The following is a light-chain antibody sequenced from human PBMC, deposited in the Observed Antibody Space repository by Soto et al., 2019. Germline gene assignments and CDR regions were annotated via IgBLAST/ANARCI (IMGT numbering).Light chain of an antibody. V-gene: IGKV3-20*01. Sequence: EIVLTQSPGTLSLSPGERATLSCRASQSVSSYLAWYQQKSGQAPRLLIYGASSRATGIPDRFSGSGSGTDFTLSISRLEPEDFAVYFCQQYGGSPQTFGQGTKVDIK. CDR1: QSVSSY. CDR3: QQYGGSPQT. CDR2: GAS. J-gene: IGKJ1*01.